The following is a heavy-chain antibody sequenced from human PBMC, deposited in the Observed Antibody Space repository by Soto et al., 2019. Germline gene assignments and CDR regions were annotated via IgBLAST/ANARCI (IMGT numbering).Heavy chain of an antibody. CDR1: GFTFDDYA. CDR2: ISWNSGSI. CDR3: AKDTGEEAVAGMGGYYFDY. Sequence: DVQLVESGGGLVQPGRSLRLSCAASGFTFDDYAMHWVRQAPGKGLEWVSGISWNSGSIGYADSVKGRFTISRDNAKNSLYLQMNSLRAEDTALYYCAKDTGEEAVAGMGGYYFDYWGQGTLVTVSS. D-gene: IGHD6-19*01. J-gene: IGHJ4*02. V-gene: IGHV3-9*01.